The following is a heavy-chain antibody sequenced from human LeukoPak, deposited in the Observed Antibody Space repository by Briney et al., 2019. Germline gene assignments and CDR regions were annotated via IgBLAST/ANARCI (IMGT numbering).Heavy chain of an antibody. D-gene: IGHD6-19*01. V-gene: IGHV4-4*07. CDR3: ARSAGYSSGWYDYYYYGMDV. CDR1: GGSISSYY. CDR2: IYTSGST. J-gene: IGHJ6*02. Sequence: SETLSLTCTVSGGSISSYYWSWIRQPAGKGLEWIGRIYTSGSTNYNPSLKSRVTMPVDTSKNQFSLKLSSVTAADTAVYYCARSAGYSSGWYDYYYYGMDVWGQGTTVTVSS.